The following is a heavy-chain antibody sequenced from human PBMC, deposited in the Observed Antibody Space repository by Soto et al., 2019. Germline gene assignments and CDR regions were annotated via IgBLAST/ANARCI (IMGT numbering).Heavy chain of an antibody. V-gene: IGHV4-30-4*01. CDR3: ASEIAARPDAFDT. D-gene: IGHD6-6*01. Sequence: TSETLSLTCTVSGGSISSGDYYWSWIRQPPGKGLEWIGYIYYSGSTYYNPSLKSRVTISVDTSKNQFSLKLSSVTAADTAVYYCASEIAARPDAFDTWGQGTMVTVSS. J-gene: IGHJ3*02. CDR2: IYYSGST. CDR1: GGSISSGDYY.